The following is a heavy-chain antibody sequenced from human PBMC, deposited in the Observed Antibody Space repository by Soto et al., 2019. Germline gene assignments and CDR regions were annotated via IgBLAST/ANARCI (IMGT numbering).Heavy chain of an antibody. CDR2: IYTSGST. J-gene: IGHJ4*02. V-gene: IGHV4-4*07. CDR3: ARGGIQLSYAFDH. Sequence: SETLSLTCSVSGTSVSNYYWSWIRQPAGKGLEHIGRIYTSGSTSYNPSLKSRVTMSMDTSQTQIYLNLTSVTAADTAVYYCARGGIQLSYAFDHWGKGILVTVSS. CDR1: GTSVSNYY. D-gene: IGHD3-10*01.